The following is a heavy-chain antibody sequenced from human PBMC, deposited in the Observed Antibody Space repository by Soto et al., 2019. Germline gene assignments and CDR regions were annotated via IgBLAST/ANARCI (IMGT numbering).Heavy chain of an antibody. V-gene: IGHV3-48*01. CDR3: ARVIAVAGHDAFDI. J-gene: IGHJ3*02. CDR1: GFTFSSYS. CDR2: ISSSSSTI. Sequence: GGALRLSRAAPGFTFSSYSMNWGRPAPGKGLVWVSYISSSSSTIYYADSVKGQFTISRDNAKNSLYLQMNSLRAEDTVVYYCARVIAVAGHDAFDIWGQGTMVTVSS. D-gene: IGHD6-19*01.